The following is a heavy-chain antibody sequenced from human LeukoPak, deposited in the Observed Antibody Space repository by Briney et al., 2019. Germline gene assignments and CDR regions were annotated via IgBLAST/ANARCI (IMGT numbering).Heavy chain of an antibody. CDR2: IYASGTT. V-gene: IGHV4-4*07. Sequence: PSETLSLTCTVSGGSISIYYWTWLRQPAGKGLEWIGRIYASGTTFYNPSLKSRVTISVDTSKNQFSLKLNSVTAADTAVYYCARVGSKFPYWYFDLWGRGTLVTVFS. CDR1: GGSISIYY. D-gene: IGHD6-25*01. CDR3: ARVGSKFPYWYFDL. J-gene: IGHJ2*01.